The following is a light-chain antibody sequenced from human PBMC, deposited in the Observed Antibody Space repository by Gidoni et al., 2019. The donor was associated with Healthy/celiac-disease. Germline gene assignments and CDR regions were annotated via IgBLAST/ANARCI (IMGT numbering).Light chain of an antibody. CDR2: EDS. Sequence: SYELTQPPSVSASPGQTARITCSGDALPKKYAYWYQQKSGQAPVLVIYEDSKRPSGIPERFSGSSSGTMATLTISGAQVEDEADYYCYSTDSSGNHEVFGTGTKVTVL. J-gene: IGLJ1*01. CDR1: ALPKKY. CDR3: YSTDSSGNHEV. V-gene: IGLV3-10*01.